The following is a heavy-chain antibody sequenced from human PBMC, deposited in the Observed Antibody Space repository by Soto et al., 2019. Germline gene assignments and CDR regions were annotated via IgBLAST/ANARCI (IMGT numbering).Heavy chain of an antibody. CDR3: ARGNDGSSSTSPYYYYYYYMDV. CDR2: MNPNSGNT. CDR1: GYTFTSYD. J-gene: IGHJ6*03. Sequence: ASVKVSCKASGYTFTSYDINWVRQATGQGLEWMGWMNPNSGNTGYAQKFQGRVTMTRNTSISTAYMELSSLRSEDTAVYYCARGNDGSSSTSPYYYYYYYMDVWGKGTTVTVSS. V-gene: IGHV1-8*01. D-gene: IGHD6-13*01.